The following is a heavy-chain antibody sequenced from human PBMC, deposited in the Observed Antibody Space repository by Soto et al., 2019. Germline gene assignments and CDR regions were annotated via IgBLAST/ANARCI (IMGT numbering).Heavy chain of an antibody. V-gene: IGHV1-2*02. Sequence: GASVKVSCNASGYTFTGYYMHWVRQAPGQGLEWMGWINPNSGGTNYAQKFQGRVTMTRDTSVSTAYMELSRLRSDDTAVYYCASGQYQLLYYYYYGMDVWGQGTTVTVS. D-gene: IGHD2-2*01. CDR1: GYTFTGYY. CDR2: INPNSGGT. CDR3: ASGQYQLLYYYYYGMDV. J-gene: IGHJ6*02.